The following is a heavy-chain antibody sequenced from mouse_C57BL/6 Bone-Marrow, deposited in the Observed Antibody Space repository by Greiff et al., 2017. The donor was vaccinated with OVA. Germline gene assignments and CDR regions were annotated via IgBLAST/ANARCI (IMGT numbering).Heavy chain of an antibody. D-gene: IGHD1-1*01. CDR2: IHPSDSDT. J-gene: IGHJ2*01. V-gene: IGHV1-74*01. Sequence: QVQLQQPGAELVKPGASVKVSCKASGYTFTSYWMHWVKQRPGQGLEWIGRIHPSDSDTNYNQKFKGKATLTVAKSSSTAYMQLSSLTSEDSAVYYCAIGSSYVNYFDYWGQGTTLTVSS. CDR3: AIGSSYVNYFDY. CDR1: GYTFTSYW.